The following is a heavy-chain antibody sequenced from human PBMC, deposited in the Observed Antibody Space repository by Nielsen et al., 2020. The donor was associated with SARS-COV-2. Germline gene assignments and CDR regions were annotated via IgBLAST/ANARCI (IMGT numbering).Heavy chain of an antibody. J-gene: IGHJ4*02. CDR2: ISDTGGYT. Sequence: GGSLRLSCAASGFNFDIFAMTWVRQAPGKRLAWVSAISDTGGYTYYADSVKGWFTVSRDNSKNTLFLEMNSLRVEDTAIYYCAKDRWGGGSYPDFWGQGTLVTVSS. D-gene: IGHD3-16*02. V-gene: IGHV3-23*01. CDR3: AKDRWGGGSYPDF. CDR1: GFNFDIFA.